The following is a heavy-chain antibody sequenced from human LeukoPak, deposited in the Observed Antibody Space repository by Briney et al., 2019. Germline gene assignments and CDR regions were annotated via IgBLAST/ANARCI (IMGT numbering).Heavy chain of an antibody. CDR3: AKVLVSGYYYDY. J-gene: IGHJ4*02. D-gene: IGHD3-22*01. CDR2: ISGSGDST. CDR1: GFAFSNFA. V-gene: IGHV3-23*01. Sequence: GGSLRLSCAASGFAFSNFAMLWVRQAPGKGLEWVSSISGSGDSTHYTDSVKGRFTISRDNSRNTVYLQMNSLRAEDTALYYCAKVLVSGYYYDYWGQGTLVTVSS.